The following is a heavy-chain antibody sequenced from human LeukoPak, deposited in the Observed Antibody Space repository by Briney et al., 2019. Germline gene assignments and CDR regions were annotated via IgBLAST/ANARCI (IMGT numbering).Heavy chain of an antibody. CDR2: IYHSGST. J-gene: IGHJ4*02. Sequence: PPETLSLTCTVSGGSISSGGYYWSWIRQPPGKGLEWIGYIYHSGSTYYNPSLKSRVTISVDRSKNQFSLKLSSVTAADTAVYYCARGGVVVGRFFDYWGQGTLVTVSS. V-gene: IGHV4-30-2*01. CDR3: ARGGVVVGRFFDY. D-gene: IGHD2-2*01. CDR1: GGSISSGGYY.